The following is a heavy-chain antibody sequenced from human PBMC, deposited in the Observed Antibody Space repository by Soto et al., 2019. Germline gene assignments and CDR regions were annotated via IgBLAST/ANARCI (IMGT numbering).Heavy chain of an antibody. D-gene: IGHD4-17*01. CDR2: IIPILGTA. CDR1: GGTFSSYA. Sequence: SVKVSCKASGGTFSSYAITWVRQAPGQGLEWMGGIIPILGTANYAQKLQGRVTIAADESTAYMELRSLRSEDTAVYYCARGGENYGGVSHAFDIWGQGTMVTVSS. V-gene: IGHV1-69*13. J-gene: IGHJ3*02. CDR3: ARGGENYGGVSHAFDI.